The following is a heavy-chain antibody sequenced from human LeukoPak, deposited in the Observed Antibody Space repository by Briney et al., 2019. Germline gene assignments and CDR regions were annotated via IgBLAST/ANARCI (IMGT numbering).Heavy chain of an antibody. J-gene: IGHJ6*02. CDR1: GGSFSGYY. CDR3: ARVRQLWPRGYYYGMDV. CDR2: INHSGST. D-gene: IGHD5-18*01. V-gene: IGHV4-34*01. Sequence: SETLSLTCAVYGGSFSGYYWSWLRQPPGKGLEWIGEINHSGSTNYNPSLKSRVTISVDTSKNQFSLKLSSVTAADTAVYYCARVRQLWPRGYYYGMDVWGQGTTVTVSS.